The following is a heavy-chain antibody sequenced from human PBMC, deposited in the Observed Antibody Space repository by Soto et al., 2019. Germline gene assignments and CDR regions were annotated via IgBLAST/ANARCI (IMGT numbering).Heavy chain of an antibody. CDR3: ASVFDCYGDYGGLLDF. CDR1: GGSIRPGGYF. J-gene: IGHJ5*01. D-gene: IGHD4-17*01. CDR2: VYYSGST. Sequence: SETLSLTSTGSGGSIRPGGYFLSRLRQQKRKGLEWIGYVYYSGSTYYNPSLKSRVTISVDTSKNQFSLKLSSVTAADTAVYYCASVFDCYGDYGGLLDFWGRGT. V-gene: IGHV4-31*03.